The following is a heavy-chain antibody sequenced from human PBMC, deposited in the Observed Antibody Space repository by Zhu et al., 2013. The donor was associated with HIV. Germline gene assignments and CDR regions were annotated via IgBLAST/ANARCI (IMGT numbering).Heavy chain of an antibody. V-gene: IGHV3-23*01. CDR2: ISGSGGST. Sequence: EVQLLESGGGLVQPGGSLRLSCAASGFTFSSYAMSWVRQAPGKGLEWVSAISGSGGSTYYADSVKGRFTISRDNSKNTLYLQMNSLRAEDTAVYYCAKDGYGSGSYYLTFADYWGQGTLVTVSS. J-gene: IGHJ4*02. CDR1: GFTFSSYA. CDR3: AKDGYGSGSYYLTFADY. D-gene: IGHD3-10*01.